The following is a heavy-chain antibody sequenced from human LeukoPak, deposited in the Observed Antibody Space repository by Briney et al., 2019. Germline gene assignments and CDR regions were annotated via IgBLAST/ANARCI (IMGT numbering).Heavy chain of an antibody. J-gene: IGHJ4*01. V-gene: IGHV4-4*02. CDR2: IHRDGRT. Sequence: SETLSLTCAVSGVSISTSEWWIWVRQPPGQGLEWIGEIHRDGRTRYNPSLTSRVTMSMDYSKNQLSLNVRFVTAADTAICYCGKTDIYFNPIDYWGPGSLVTVSS. CDR3: GKTDIYFNPIDY. D-gene: IGHD3-9*01. CDR1: GVSISTSEW.